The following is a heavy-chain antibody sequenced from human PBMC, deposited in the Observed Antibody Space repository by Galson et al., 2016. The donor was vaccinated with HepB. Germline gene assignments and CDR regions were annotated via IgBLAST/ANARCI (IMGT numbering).Heavy chain of an antibody. CDR2: ISNSGGKP. CDR1: GFTFTNYA. V-gene: IGHV3-23*01. CDR3: ARDPGRDYFDSSGSYAHYYYGMDV. J-gene: IGHJ6*02. Sequence: SLRLSCAASGFTFTNYAMTWVRQGPGKGLEWVSSISNSGGKPYYADSVKGRFTISRDNFKNTLYLQMNSLRAEDTAVYYCARDPGRDYFDSSGSYAHYYYGMDVWGQGTTVTVSS. D-gene: IGHD3-22*01.